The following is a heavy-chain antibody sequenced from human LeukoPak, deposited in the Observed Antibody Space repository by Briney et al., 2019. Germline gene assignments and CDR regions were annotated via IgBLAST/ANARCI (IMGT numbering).Heavy chain of an antibody. CDR3: ARASRRYSGYDY. Sequence: SETLSLTCTVSGGSISSYYWSWIRQPPGKGLEWIGYIYYSGSTYYNPSLKSRVTISVDTSKNQFSLKLSSVTAADTAVYYCARASRRYSGYDYWGQGTLVTVSS. V-gene: IGHV4-59*01. CDR1: GGSISSYY. CDR2: IYYSGST. J-gene: IGHJ4*02. D-gene: IGHD5-12*01.